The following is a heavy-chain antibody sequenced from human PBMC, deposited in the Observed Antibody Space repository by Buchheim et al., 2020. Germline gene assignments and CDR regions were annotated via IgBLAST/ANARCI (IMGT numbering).Heavy chain of an antibody. Sequence: QVQLQESGPGLVKPSETLSLTCAVSGYSISSGYYWGWIRQPPGKGLEWIGSIYHSGSTYYNPSLKSRVTISGDTSKNQFSLKLSSVTAADTAVYYCARDFTDSSGYWGQGTL. J-gene: IGHJ4*02. D-gene: IGHD3-22*01. V-gene: IGHV4-38-2*02. CDR2: IYHSGST. CDR1: GYSISSGYY. CDR3: ARDFTDSSGY.